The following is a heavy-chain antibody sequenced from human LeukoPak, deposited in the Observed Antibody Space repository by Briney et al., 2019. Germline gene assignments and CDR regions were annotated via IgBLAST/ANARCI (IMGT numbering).Heavy chain of an antibody. D-gene: IGHD3-10*01. CDR2: INPNSGGT. CDR1: GYTFTGYY. V-gene: IGHV1-2*06. J-gene: IGHJ6*03. Sequence: ASVKVPCKASGYTFTGYYMHWVRQAPGQGLEWMGRINPNSGGTNYAQKFQGRVTMTRDTSISTAYMELSGLRSDDTAVYYCARGWFGELYGYYYYYMDVWGKGTTVTVSS. CDR3: ARGWFGELYGYYYYYMDV.